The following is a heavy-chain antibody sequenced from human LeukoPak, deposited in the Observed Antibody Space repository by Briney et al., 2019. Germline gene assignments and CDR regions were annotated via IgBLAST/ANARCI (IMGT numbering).Heavy chain of an antibody. CDR2: IYYSGST. J-gene: IGHJ6*02. CDR1: GGSISSGGYY. CDR3: AGALRRTHYGMDV. Sequence: PSETLSLTCTVSGGSISSGGYYWSWLRQHPGKGLEWIGYIYYSGSTYYNPSLKSRVTISVDTSKNQFSLKLSSVTAADTAVYYCAGALRRTHYGMDVWGQGTTVTVSS. D-gene: IGHD4-17*01. V-gene: IGHV4-31*03.